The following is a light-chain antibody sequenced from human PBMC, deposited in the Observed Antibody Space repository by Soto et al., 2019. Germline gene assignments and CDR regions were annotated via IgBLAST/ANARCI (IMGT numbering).Light chain of an antibody. Sequence: EFVLTQSPGTLSVSLGERAALSCRTSQCVSSSYLAWYQQNPGQAPRLLIYGASSRATGIPDRFSGSGSGTDFTLTISSLEPEDFAVYYCQQRSDFRTFGGGTKVDIK. V-gene: IGKV3D-20*02. CDR2: GAS. CDR3: QQRSDFRT. CDR1: QCVSSSY. J-gene: IGKJ4*01.